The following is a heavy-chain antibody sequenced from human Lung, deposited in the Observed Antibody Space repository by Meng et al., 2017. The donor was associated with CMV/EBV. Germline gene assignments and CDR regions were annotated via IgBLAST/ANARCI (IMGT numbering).Heavy chain of an antibody. CDR2: INPSGGST. D-gene: IGHD4-23*01. CDR1: GYTFTNYY. V-gene: IGHV1-46*01. CDR3: ARGDGGNGSDY. Sequence: LVQAWAELKRPGASLKVSCQASGYTFTNYYMHWVRQGPGQGVEWMGVINPSGGSTNYAQKFQGRLPMTRDTSTSTVYMELSSLRSEDTAVYYCARGDGGNGSDYWGQGTLVTVSS. J-gene: IGHJ4*02.